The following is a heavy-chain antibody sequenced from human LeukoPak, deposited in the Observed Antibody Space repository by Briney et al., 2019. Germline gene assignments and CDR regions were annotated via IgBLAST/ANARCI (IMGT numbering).Heavy chain of an antibody. V-gene: IGHV3-23*01. CDR3: AKDSVATAMVPTNYYYYYMDV. D-gene: IGHD5-18*01. CDR1: GFTFSSYA. Sequence: PGGSLRLSCAASGFTFSSYAMSWVRQAPGKGLEWVSAISGSGGSTYYADSVKGRFTISRDNSKNTLYLQMNSLRAEDTAVYYCAKDSVATAMVPTNYYYYYMDVWGKGTTVTVSS. J-gene: IGHJ6*03. CDR2: ISGSGGST.